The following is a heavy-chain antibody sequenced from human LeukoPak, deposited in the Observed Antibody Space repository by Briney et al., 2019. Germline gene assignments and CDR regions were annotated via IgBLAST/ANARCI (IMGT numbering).Heavy chain of an antibody. CDR2: IYYSGST. Sequence: PSETLSLTCTVSGGSISSSSYYWGWIRQPPGNGLEWIGSIYYSGSTYYNPSLKSRVTISVDTSKNQFSLKLSSVTAADTAVYYCARHAVTTNDVDPWGQGTLVTVSS. D-gene: IGHD4-17*01. CDR1: GGSISSSSYY. V-gene: IGHV4-39*01. CDR3: ARHAVTTNDVDP. J-gene: IGHJ5*02.